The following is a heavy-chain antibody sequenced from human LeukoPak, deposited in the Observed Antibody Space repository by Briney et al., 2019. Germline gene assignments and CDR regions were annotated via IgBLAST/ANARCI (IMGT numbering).Heavy chain of an antibody. J-gene: IGHJ6*03. CDR3: ARSSYYYYYMDV. Sequence: GSSVKVSCKASGYTFTSYDINWVRQATGQGLEWMGWMNPNSGNTGYAQKFQGRVTITRNTSISTAYMELSSLRSEDTAVYYCARSSYYYYYMDVWGKGTTVTVSS. CDR2: MNPNSGNT. CDR1: GYTFTSYD. V-gene: IGHV1-8*03.